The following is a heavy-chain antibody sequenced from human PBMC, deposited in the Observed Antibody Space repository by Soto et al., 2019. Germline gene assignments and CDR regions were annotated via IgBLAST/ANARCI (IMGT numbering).Heavy chain of an antibody. Sequence: ASVKVSCKASGGTFSSYTISWVRQAPGQGLEWMGRIIPILGIANYAQKFQGRVTITADKSTSTAYRELSSLRSEDTAVYYFARGFTVTPSYYYYYYMDVWGKGTTVTVSS. V-gene: IGHV1-69*02. CDR2: IIPILGIA. CDR3: ARGFTVTPSYYYYYYMDV. CDR1: GGTFSSYT. J-gene: IGHJ6*03. D-gene: IGHD4-4*01.